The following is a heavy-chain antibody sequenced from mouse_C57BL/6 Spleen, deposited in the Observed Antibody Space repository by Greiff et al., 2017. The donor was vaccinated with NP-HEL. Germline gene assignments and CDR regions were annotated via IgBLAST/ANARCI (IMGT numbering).Heavy chain of an antibody. CDR3: TTGYYGSSSYAMDY. D-gene: IGHD1-1*01. Sequence: EVKVEESGAELVRPGASVKLSCTASGFNIKDYYMHWVKQRPEQGLEWIGRIDPEDGDTEYAPKFQGKATMTADTSSNTAYLQLSSLTSEDTAVYYCTTGYYGSSSYAMDYWGQGTSVTVSS. V-gene: IGHV14-1*01. CDR1: GFNIKDYY. J-gene: IGHJ4*01. CDR2: IDPEDGDT.